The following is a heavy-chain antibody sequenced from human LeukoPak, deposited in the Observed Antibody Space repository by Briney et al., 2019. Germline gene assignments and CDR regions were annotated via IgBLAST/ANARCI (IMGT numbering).Heavy chain of an antibody. D-gene: IGHD3-9*01. Sequence: ASVKVSCKASGYTFTGYYMHWVRQAPGQGLEWMGWINPNSGGTNYAQKFQGGVTMTRDTSITTAYMETSRLRSDDTALYYCARSPHILTGENFDYWGQGTLVTVSS. CDR1: GYTFTGYY. CDR3: ARSPHILTGENFDY. CDR2: INPNSGGT. J-gene: IGHJ4*02. V-gene: IGHV1-2*02.